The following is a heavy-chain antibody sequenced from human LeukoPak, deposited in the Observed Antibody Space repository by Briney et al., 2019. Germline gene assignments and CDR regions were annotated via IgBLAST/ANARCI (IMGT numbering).Heavy chain of an antibody. V-gene: IGHV3-30*02. Sequence: GGSLRLSRAASRFRFSEYGMHWVRQAPGKGLEWVAFIRYDGSDQYYADSVKGRFTISRDNSKTTLYLQMDSLSAEDTAVYYCARVGYSGYEPFDYWGQGTLVTVSS. CDR1: RFRFSEYG. D-gene: IGHD5-12*01. J-gene: IGHJ4*02. CDR2: IRYDGSDQ. CDR3: ARVGYSGYEPFDY.